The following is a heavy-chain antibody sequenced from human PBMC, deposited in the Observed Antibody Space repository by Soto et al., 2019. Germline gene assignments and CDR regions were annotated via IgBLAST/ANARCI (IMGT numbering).Heavy chain of an antibody. V-gene: IGHV3-30-3*01. CDR3: XXXXXAY. J-gene: IGHJ4*02. CDR1: GFTFSSYA. CDR2: MSYDGSNK. Sequence: QVQLVESGGGVVQPGRSLRLSCAASGFTFSSYAMHWVRRAPGKGLEWMAVMSYDGSNKYYADSVKGRFTISRDNSKNTLYLQMNSXXXXXXXXXXXXXXXXAYWGQGTLVIVSS.